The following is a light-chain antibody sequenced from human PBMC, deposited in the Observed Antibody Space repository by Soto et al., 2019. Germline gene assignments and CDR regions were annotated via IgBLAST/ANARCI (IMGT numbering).Light chain of an antibody. CDR1: QSISIY. CDR2: AAS. J-gene: IGKJ4*01. CDR3: QQSLTTPLT. Sequence: DIQMTHSPSSLSASVGDRVTITCRASQSISIYLNWYQQKPGKAPKLLIYAASSLQSGVPSRFGGSGSGTDFTLTISSLQREDLATYYCQQSLTTPLTFGGGTKVEIK. V-gene: IGKV1-39*01.